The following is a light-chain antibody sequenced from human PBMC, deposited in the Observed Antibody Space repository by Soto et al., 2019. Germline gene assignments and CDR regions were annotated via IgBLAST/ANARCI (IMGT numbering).Light chain of an antibody. CDR3: CSYAGSRTFYV. Sequence: QSVLTQPASVSVSPGQSITISCTGTSSDVGSYNLVSWYQQHPGKAPKLMIYEVSKRPSGVSNRFSGSKSGNTASLTISGLQAEDEADYYCCSYAGSRTFYVFGTGTKVTVL. CDR2: EVS. J-gene: IGLJ1*01. CDR1: SSDVGSYNL. V-gene: IGLV2-23*02.